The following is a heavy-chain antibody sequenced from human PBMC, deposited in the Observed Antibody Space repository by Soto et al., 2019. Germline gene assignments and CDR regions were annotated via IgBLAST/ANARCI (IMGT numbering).Heavy chain of an antibody. CDR3: AKDLYYDSSGYYYGFDY. J-gene: IGHJ4*02. CDR2: ISGSGGST. CDR1: GFTFSSYA. V-gene: IGHV3-23*01. Sequence: GGSLRLSCAASGFTFSSYAMSWVRQAPGKGLEWVSAISGSGGSTYYADSVKGRFTISRDNSKNTLYLQMSSLRAEDTAVYYCAKDLYYDSSGYYYGFDYWGQGTLVTVSS. D-gene: IGHD3-22*01.